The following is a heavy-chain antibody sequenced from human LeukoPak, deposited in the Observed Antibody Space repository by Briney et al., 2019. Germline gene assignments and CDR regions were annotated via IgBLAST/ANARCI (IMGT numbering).Heavy chain of an antibody. CDR2: TYYRSKWYS. CDR1: GDSVSSSAS. V-gene: IGHV6-1*01. D-gene: IGHD6-6*01. Sequence: SQTLSLTCAISGDSVSSSASWNWIRQSPSRGLEWLGRTYYRSKWYSDYATSVKSRITINADTSKNQFSLQLNSVIPEDTAVYYCARDPDSSSEWGPLDPWGQGTLVTVSS. CDR3: ARDPDSSSEWGPLDP. J-gene: IGHJ5*02.